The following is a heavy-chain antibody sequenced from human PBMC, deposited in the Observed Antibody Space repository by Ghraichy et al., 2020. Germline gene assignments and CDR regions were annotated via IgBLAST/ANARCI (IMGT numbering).Heavy chain of an antibody. D-gene: IGHD6-25*01. CDR2: IWYDGSNK. CDR1: GFTFSSYG. Sequence: GGSLRLSCAASGFTFSSYGMHWVRQAPGKGLEWVAVIWYDGSNKYYADSVKGRFTISRDNSKNTLYLQMNSLRAEDTAVYYCARDSAFNSFDYWGQGTLVTVSS. V-gene: IGHV3-33*01. J-gene: IGHJ4*02. CDR3: ARDSAFNSFDY.